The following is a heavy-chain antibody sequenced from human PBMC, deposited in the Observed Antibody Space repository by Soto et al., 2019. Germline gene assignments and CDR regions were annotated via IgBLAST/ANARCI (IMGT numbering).Heavy chain of an antibody. CDR2: MSRTGDNT. D-gene: IGHD3-22*01. Sequence: GGSLKLSCAASGFTFSFYAITWARQSPGKGLEWVSSMSRTGDNTYYADSVKGRFTISRDNTKNTLYLQMNSLRAEDTAIYYCAKDQSNSNPLYYFDFWGPGTLVTVSS. CDR1: GFTFSFYA. V-gene: IGHV3-23*01. J-gene: IGHJ4*02. CDR3: AKDQSNSNPLYYFDF.